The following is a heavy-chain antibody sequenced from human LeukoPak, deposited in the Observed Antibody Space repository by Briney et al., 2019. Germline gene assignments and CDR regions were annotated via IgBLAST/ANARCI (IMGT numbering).Heavy chain of an antibody. J-gene: IGHJ4*02. CDR2: ISWNSGSI. V-gene: IGHV3-9*01. D-gene: IGHD2-2*01. Sequence: PGGSLRLSXAASGFTFDDYAMHWVRQAPGKGLEWVSGISWNSGSIRYADSVKGRFTISRDKAKKSLYLDMNNLRAEDTASYYCAKGDCSSTRCFLDSWGQGTLLTVSS. CDR1: GFTFDDYA. CDR3: AKGDCSSTRCFLDS.